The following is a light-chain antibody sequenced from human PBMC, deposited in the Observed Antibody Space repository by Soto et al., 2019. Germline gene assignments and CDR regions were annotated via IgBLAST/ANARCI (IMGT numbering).Light chain of an antibody. CDR1: SSDVGGYNF. V-gene: IGLV2-14*03. J-gene: IGLJ3*02. Sequence: ALTQTASVSGSPGQSITISCTGTSSDVGGYNFVSWYQQHPGKAPKLIIHEVTNRPSGVSGRFSGSKSGNTAFLTISGLQAEDEAVYYCCSHSSSITWMFGGGTKLTVL. CDR2: EVT. CDR3: CSHSSSITWM.